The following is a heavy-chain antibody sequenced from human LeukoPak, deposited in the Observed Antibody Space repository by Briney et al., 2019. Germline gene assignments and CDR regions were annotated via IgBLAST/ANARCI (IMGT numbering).Heavy chain of an antibody. J-gene: IGHJ6*02. CDR3: ARAKDRGYSYAPRDYGMDV. V-gene: IGHV1-46*01. CDR1: GYTFTSYY. CDR2: TNPSGGST. Sequence: GASVKVSCKASGYTFTSYYMHWVRQAPGQGLEWMGITNPSGGSTSYAQKFQGRVTMTRDTSTSTVYMELSSLRSEDTAVYYCARAKDRGYSYAPRDYGMDVWGQGTTVTVSS. D-gene: IGHD5-18*01.